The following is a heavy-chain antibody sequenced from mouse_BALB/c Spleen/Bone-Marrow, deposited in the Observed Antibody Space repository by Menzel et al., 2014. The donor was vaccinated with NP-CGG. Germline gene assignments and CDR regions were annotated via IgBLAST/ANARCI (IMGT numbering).Heavy chain of an antibody. CDR3: TREGDSPFAY. CDR1: GYTFTSYY. Sequence: VQLQQSGAELVKPGAPVKLSCKASGYTFTSYYMYWVKQRPGQGLGWIGEINPSNGGTNFNEKFKSKATLTVDKSSSTAYMQLSSLTSEDSAVYYCTREGDSPFAYWGQGTLVTVSA. J-gene: IGHJ3*01. CDR2: INPSNGGT. D-gene: IGHD2-13*01. V-gene: IGHV1S81*02.